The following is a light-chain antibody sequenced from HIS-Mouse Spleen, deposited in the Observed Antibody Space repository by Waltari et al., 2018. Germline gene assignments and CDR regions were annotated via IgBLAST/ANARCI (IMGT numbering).Light chain of an antibody. CDR2: RDS. CDR3: QVWDSSTVV. Sequence: SYELTQPLSVSVALGQTARITCGGNNVGSTNGQGYQQKPGQAPVLVIHRDSNRPSGIPERFSGSNSGNTATLTISRAQAGDEADYYCQVWDSSTVVFGGGTKLTVL. V-gene: IGLV3-9*01. CDR1: NVGSTN. J-gene: IGLJ2*01.